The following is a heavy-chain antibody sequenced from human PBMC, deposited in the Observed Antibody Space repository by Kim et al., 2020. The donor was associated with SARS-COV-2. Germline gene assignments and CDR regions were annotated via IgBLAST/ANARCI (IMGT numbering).Heavy chain of an antibody. V-gene: IGHV1-18*01. Sequence: ASVKVSCKASGYTFTIYGINWVRQAPGQGLEWMGWISAYNGNTNYAQKFQGRVTMTTDTSTSTAYMELRSLRSDDTALYYCARDRVIMIGLGADSFDMWGQGTMVTVSS. J-gene: IGHJ3*02. CDR1: GYTFTIYG. CDR2: ISAYNGNT. CDR3: ARDRVIMIGLGADSFDM. D-gene: IGHD3-22*01.